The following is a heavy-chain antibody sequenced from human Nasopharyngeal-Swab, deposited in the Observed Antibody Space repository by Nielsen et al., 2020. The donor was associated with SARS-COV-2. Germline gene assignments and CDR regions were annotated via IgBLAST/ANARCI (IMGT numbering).Heavy chain of an antibody. D-gene: IGHD1-1*01. CDR2: IYYTGST. CDR1: SGSISSYY. Sequence: SETLSLTCTVSSGSISSYYWSWIRQPPGKGLEWIGYIYYTGSTNYNPSLKSRVTISLDTSKKQFSLKLNSVTAADTAVYYCARGGLERSDAFDIWGQGTMVTVSS. J-gene: IGHJ3*02. CDR3: ARGGLERSDAFDI. V-gene: IGHV4-59*01.